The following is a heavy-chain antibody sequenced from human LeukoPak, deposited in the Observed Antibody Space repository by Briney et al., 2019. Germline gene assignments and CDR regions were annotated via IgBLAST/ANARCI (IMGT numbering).Heavy chain of an antibody. CDR1: GYTLTELS. CDR2: FEPEEGET. D-gene: IGHD2-21*01. V-gene: IGHV1-24*01. CDR3: ATVRPTDDPYYFDY. Sequence: ASVKVSCKVSGYTLTELSMHWVRQAPGKGLEWMGGFEPEEGETICAQKFQGRVTMTEDTSSDTAYMELSSLRSEDTAVYYCATVRPTDDPYYFDYWGQGTLVTVSS. J-gene: IGHJ4*02.